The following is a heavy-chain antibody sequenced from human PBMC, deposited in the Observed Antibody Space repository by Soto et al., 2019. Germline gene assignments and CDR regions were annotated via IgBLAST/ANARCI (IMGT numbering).Heavy chain of an antibody. D-gene: IGHD3-10*01. CDR3: ARGRSASSDFDY. CDR2: VYSGGTT. Sequence: EVHLVESGGGLVQPGGSLRLSCAASGFTVSTYYMNWVRQAPGEGLEWVSVVYSGGTTYYADSVRGRFTISRDNSKNTLFPQMNSLRAEDTAVYYCARGRSASSDFDYWGQGTLVTVSS. CDR1: GFTVSTYY. J-gene: IGHJ4*02. V-gene: IGHV3-66*01.